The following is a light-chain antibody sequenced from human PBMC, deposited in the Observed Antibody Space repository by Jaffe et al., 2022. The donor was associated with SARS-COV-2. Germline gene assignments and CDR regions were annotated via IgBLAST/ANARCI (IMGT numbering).Light chain of an antibody. V-gene: IGKV3-20*01. CDR3: QQYGSSPLYT. J-gene: IGKJ2*01. CDR1: QSVTNNY. Sequence: DIVLTQSPGTLSLSPGERATLSCRASQSVTNNYLAWYQQKPGQAPRLLIYGASSRATGIPDRFSGSGSGTDFTLTISRLEPEDFVVYYCQQYGSSPLYTFGQGTKLEIK. CDR2: GAS.